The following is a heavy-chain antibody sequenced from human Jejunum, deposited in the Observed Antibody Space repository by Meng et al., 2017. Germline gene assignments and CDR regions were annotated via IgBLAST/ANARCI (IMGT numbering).Heavy chain of an antibody. V-gene: IGHV3-30*04. Sequence: GGSLRLSCAASEFTFSTYAMNWVRQAPGKGLEWVAIISYDGSNKYYADSVKGRFTISRDNSKDTLYLQMNSLRAEDSAVYYCARRKRGLGIYDPGAFDNWGQGTLVTVSS. D-gene: IGHD3-16*01. CDR1: EFTFSTYA. J-gene: IGHJ4*02. CDR2: ISYDGSNK. CDR3: ARRKRGLGIYDPGAFDN.